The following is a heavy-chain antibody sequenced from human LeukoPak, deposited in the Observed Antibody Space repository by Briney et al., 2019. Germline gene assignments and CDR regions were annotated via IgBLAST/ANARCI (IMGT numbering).Heavy chain of an antibody. Sequence: SETLSLTCTVSGGSISSYYWSWIRQPPGKGLEWIGYIYYSGSTNYNPSLKSRVTISVDTSKDQFSLKLSSVTAADTAVYYCARHASRGYSYGFGYWGQGTLVTVSS. CDR2: IYYSGST. J-gene: IGHJ4*02. CDR1: GGSISSYY. V-gene: IGHV4-59*08. CDR3: ARHASRGYSYGFGY. D-gene: IGHD5-18*01.